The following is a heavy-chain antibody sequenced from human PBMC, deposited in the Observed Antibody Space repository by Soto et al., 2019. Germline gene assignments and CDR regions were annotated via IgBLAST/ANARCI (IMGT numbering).Heavy chain of an antibody. J-gene: IGHJ4*02. V-gene: IGHV1-18*01. CDR3: ARDFGYDSRPCYFDY. CDR1: GYTFTSYG. D-gene: IGHD3-22*01. Sequence: ASVKVSCKASGYTFTSYGISWVRQAPGQGLEWMGWISAYNGNTNYAQKLQGRVTMTTDTSTSTAYMELRSLRSDDTAVYYCARDFGYDSRPCYFDYWGQRTLVTVSS. CDR2: ISAYNGNT.